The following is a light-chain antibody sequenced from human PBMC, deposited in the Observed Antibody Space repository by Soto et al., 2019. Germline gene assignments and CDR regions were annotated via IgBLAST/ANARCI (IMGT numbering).Light chain of an antibody. J-gene: IGKJ4*01. V-gene: IGKV1-16*02. Sequence: DIQMTQSPSSLSASVGDRVTITCRASQDIRNHLAWFQQIPGKAPKALIYDASTLQSGVTSKLRGSGSGTDFTLTVSSLQPEDFATYYCQQYHLYPLTFGGGTRVEIK. CDR3: QQYHLYPLT. CDR1: QDIRNH. CDR2: DAS.